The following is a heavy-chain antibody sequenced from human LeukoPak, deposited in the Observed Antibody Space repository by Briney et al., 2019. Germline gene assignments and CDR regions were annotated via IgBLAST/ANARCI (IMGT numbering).Heavy chain of an antibody. V-gene: IGHV5-51*01. J-gene: IGHJ3*02. D-gene: IGHD6-13*01. Sequence: GESLKISCKSSGYSFTSYWIGWVRRMPGKGLEWMGIIYPGDSHTRYSPSFQGQVTISADKFISTAYLQWSSLEASDTAMYYCARHALYGSSWLGDHVAFDIWGQGTMVTVSS. CDR3: ARHALYGSSWLGDHVAFDI. CDR2: IYPGDSHT. CDR1: GYSFTSYW.